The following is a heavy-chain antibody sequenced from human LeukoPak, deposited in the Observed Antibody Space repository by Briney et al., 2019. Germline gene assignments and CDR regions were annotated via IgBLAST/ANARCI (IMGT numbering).Heavy chain of an antibody. CDR2: IWHDGSKT. Sequence: GGPLRLSCSGSGFTFSRYGMHWLRQGPGKGLEWVAVIWHDGSKTLYADSVQGRFTISRDDSKSTLYLQMNSLTVEDAAVYYCARDPGVTYYYFDHWGQGSLVIVSS. D-gene: IGHD2-8*01. CDR3: ARDPGVTYYYFDH. V-gene: IGHV3-33*01. CDR1: GFTFSRYG. J-gene: IGHJ4*02.